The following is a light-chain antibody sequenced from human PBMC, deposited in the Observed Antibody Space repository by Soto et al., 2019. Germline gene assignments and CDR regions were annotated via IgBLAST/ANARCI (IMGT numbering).Light chain of an antibody. V-gene: IGKV1-39*01. CDR1: QSINTY. J-gene: IGKJ2*01. CDR2: AAS. CDR3: QQSYSTQYT. Sequence: DIQMTQSPSSLSASVGDRVTITCRASQSINTYLNWYPHKPGKAPKVLIYAASSLQSGVPSRFSGCGSGTDFTLTISSLQPEDFATYYCQQSYSTQYTFGQGTKLEIK.